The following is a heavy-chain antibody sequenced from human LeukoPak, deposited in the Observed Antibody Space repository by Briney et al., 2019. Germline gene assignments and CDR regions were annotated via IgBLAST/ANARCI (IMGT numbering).Heavy chain of an antibody. CDR2: IYYSGRT. J-gene: IGHJ4*02. CDR3: ARRAVTPRYFDY. V-gene: IGHV4-31*03. Sequence: SGTPSPTCTFSGGPISSGGFYWSPIPQHPGEGPEWIGYIYYSGRTYYNPSLKSRVTISVDTSKNQFSLKLSSVTAADTAVYYCARRAVTPRYFDYWGQGTLVTVSS. D-gene: IGHD2-21*02. CDR1: GGPISSGGFY.